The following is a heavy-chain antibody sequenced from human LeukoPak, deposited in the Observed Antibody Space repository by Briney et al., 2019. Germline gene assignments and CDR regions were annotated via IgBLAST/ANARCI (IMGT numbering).Heavy chain of an antibody. CDR1: GGSFSGYY. V-gene: IGHV4-34*01. CDR3: ATTYSGSYLGY. D-gene: IGHD1-26*01. J-gene: IGHJ4*02. Sequence: SETLSLTCAVYGGSFSGYYWSWIRQPPGKGLEWIGEINHSGSTNYNPSLKSRVTISVDTSKNQFSLKLSSVTAADTAVYYGATTYSGSYLGYWGQGTLVTVSS. CDR2: INHSGST.